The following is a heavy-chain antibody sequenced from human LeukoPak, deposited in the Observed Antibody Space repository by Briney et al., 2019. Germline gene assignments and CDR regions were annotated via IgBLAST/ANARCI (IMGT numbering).Heavy chain of an antibody. D-gene: IGHD2-15*01. CDR3: VRDLCSGGSCLDY. CDR1: GYTFTSYY. J-gene: IGHJ4*02. V-gene: IGHV1-2*02. Sequence: ASVKVSCKASGYTFTSYYMHWVRQAPGQGLEWMGWINPNSGGTNYAQKFQGRVTITRDTSISTAYVELSRLRSDDTAVYYCVRDLCSGGSCLDYWGQGTLVTVSS. CDR2: INPNSGGT.